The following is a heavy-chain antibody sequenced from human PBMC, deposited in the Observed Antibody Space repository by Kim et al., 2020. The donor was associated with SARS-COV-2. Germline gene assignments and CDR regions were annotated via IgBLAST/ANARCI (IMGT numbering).Heavy chain of an antibody. D-gene: IGHD2-15*01. Sequence: GGSLRLSCAASGFTFSSYGMHWVRQAPGKGLEWVAVISYDGSNKYYADSVKGRFTISRDNSKNTLYLQMNSLRAEDTAVYYCAKDRGREGIYGGKNSYWGQGTLVTVSS. CDR3: AKDRGREGIYGGKNSY. CDR2: ISYDGSNK. V-gene: IGHV3-30*18. J-gene: IGHJ4*02. CDR1: GFTFSSYG.